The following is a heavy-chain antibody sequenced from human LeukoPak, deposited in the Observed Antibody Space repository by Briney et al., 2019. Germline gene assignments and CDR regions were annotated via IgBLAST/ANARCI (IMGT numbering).Heavy chain of an antibody. V-gene: IGHV5-51*01. CDR1: GYSFTSYW. J-gene: IGHJ3*02. D-gene: IGHD4-17*01. Sequence: GESLQISCKGSGYSFTSYWIGWVRQMPGKGLEWMGIIYPGDSDTRYSPSFQGQVTISADKSISTAYLQWSSLKASDTAMYYCARHPPFDYGDYQYNAFDIWGQGTVVTVSS. CDR2: IYPGDSDT. CDR3: ARHPPFDYGDYQYNAFDI.